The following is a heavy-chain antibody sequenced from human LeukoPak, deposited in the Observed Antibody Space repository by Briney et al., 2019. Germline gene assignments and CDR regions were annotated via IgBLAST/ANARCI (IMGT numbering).Heavy chain of an antibody. Sequence: GGSLRLSCLASGFTVSSTYMSWVRQAPGKGREWVSVTYSGGSTYYADSVKGRCTISRDNSKNTLYLQMNSLRGEDTAVYYCASGIRAFDNWGQGTLVTVSA. J-gene: IGHJ4*02. V-gene: IGHV3-66*01. CDR1: GFTVSSTY. D-gene: IGHD1-26*01. CDR3: ASGIRAFDN. CDR2: TYSGGST.